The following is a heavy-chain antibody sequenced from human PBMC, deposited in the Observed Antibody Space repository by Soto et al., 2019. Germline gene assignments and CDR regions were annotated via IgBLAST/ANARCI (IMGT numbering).Heavy chain of an antibody. Sequence: QVQLVQSGAEVKRPGSSVKVSCKASGDTFNFYSINWVRQAPGLGLEWMGRVNPIVSMSNYAQRFQGRVRMTANKSTSTAYMELSGLRSEDTAIYYFATSYGSGYRAFDYWGQGALVTVSS. CDR1: GDTFNFYS. CDR2: VNPIVSMS. D-gene: IGHD3-10*01. V-gene: IGHV1-69*04. CDR3: ATSYGSGYRAFDY. J-gene: IGHJ4*02.